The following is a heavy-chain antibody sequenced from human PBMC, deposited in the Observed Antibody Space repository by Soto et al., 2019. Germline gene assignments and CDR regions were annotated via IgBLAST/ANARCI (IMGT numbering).Heavy chain of an antibody. CDR3: AREGANGSGWFAY. CDR1: GFPFSTYS. Sequence: EVQLVESGGGLVQPGGSLRLSCVASGFPFSTYSMTWVRQAPGKGLEWISFISGSGTIIFYADSLKGRFTVSRDNTKNAMYLQIHSLRDEDTAVYYCAREGANGSGWFAYWGQGILVTVSS. V-gene: IGHV3-48*02. D-gene: IGHD6-19*01. CDR2: ISGSGTII. J-gene: IGHJ5*01.